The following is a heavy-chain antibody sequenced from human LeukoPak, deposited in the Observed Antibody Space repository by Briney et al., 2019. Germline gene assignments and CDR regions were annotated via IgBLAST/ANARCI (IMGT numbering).Heavy chain of an antibody. CDR2: ISSRSATI. CDR3: ARDPLSSSSFDL. Sequence: GGSLRLSCAASGLTFSSYSMNWVRQAPGKGLEWVSYISSRSATIYYADSVKGRFTISRDNAKNSLYLQMNSLRAEDTAVYYCARDPLSSSSFDLWGQGTLVTVSS. D-gene: IGHD6-13*01. V-gene: IGHV3-48*01. J-gene: IGHJ4*02. CDR1: GLTFSSYS.